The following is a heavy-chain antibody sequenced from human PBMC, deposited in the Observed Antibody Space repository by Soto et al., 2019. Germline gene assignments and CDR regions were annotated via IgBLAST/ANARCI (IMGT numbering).Heavy chain of an antibody. Sequence: SETLSLTCTVSGGSISSYYWSWILQPPWKGLEWIGYIYYSGSTNYNPSLKSRVTISVDTSKNQFSLKLSSVTAADTAVYYCAILGGYSYGYLDPCGQGTLVTVFS. CDR1: GGSISSYY. CDR2: IYYSGST. CDR3: AILGGYSYGYLDP. D-gene: IGHD5-18*01. V-gene: IGHV4-59*08. J-gene: IGHJ5*02.